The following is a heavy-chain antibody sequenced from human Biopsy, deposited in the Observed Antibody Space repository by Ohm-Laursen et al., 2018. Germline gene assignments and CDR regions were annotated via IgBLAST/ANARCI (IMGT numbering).Heavy chain of an antibody. Sequence: GTLSLTCNVSGDSISIYYWSWIRQPPGKGQEWIGNFYYSGSTNYNPSLKSRITMSLDRSKSQVSLRMNSVTAADTAVYYCARARIKTSGVLIPETYYFDSWGQGTLVTVSS. D-gene: IGHD3-3*01. V-gene: IGHV4-59*01. CDR2: FYYSGST. CDR3: ARARIKTSGVLIPETYYFDS. CDR1: GDSISIYY. J-gene: IGHJ4*02.